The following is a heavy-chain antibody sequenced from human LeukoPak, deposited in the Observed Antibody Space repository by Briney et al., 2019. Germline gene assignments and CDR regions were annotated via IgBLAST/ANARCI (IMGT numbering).Heavy chain of an antibody. Sequence: PGGSLRLSCAASGFTFSNYEMNWVRQAPGKGLEWISHISNIGDIIHYADSVKGRFTISRDNSKNTLYLQMNSLRAEDTAVYYCAKDFEGGARPNYFDYWGQGTLVTVSS. D-gene: IGHD6-6*01. J-gene: IGHJ4*02. V-gene: IGHV3-23*01. CDR1: GFTFSNYE. CDR3: AKDFEGGARPNYFDY. CDR2: ISNIGDII.